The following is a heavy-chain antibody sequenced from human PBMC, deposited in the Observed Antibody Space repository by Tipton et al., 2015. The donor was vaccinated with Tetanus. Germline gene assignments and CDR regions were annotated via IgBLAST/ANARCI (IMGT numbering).Heavy chain of an antibody. CDR1: GGSISSYY. Sequence: LRLSCTVSGGSISSYYWSWIRQPAGKGLEWIGRIYTSGSTNYNPSLKSRVTMSVDTSKNQFSLKLSSVTAADTAVYYCAKFQGEGYCSSTSCYDYYYYGMDVWGQGTTVTVSS. J-gene: IGHJ6*02. CDR3: AKFQGEGYCSSTSCYDYYYYGMDV. D-gene: IGHD2-2*01. V-gene: IGHV4-4*07. CDR2: IYTSGST.